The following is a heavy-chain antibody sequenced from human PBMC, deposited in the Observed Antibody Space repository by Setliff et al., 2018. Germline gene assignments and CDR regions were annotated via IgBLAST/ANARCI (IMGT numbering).Heavy chain of an antibody. CDR2: INHSGST. CDR1: GGSFSGYY. J-gene: IGHJ4*02. CDR3: ARELDGSSYHY. V-gene: IGHV4-34*01. Sequence: PSETLSLTCAVYGGSFSGYYWSWIRQPPGKGLEWIGEINHSGSTNYNPSLKSRVTISVDTSKNQFSLKLNSVTAADTAVYYCARELDGSSYHYWGQGTLVTVSS. D-gene: IGHD6-13*01.